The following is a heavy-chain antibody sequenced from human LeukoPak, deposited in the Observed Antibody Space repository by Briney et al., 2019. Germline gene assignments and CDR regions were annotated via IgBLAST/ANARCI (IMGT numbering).Heavy chain of an antibody. CDR3: AKDPVGNKVEY. V-gene: IGHV3-23*01. D-gene: IGHD2/OR15-2a*01. Sequence: GGSLRLSCAASGVTFTNYAMTWVRQAPGKGLEWVSGISISGGSTDYEDSVKGRFTISRDNSKNTLYLQMNSLRAEDTAVYYWAKDPVGNKVEYWGQGTLVTVSS. J-gene: IGHJ4*02. CDR2: ISISGGST. CDR1: GVTFTNYA.